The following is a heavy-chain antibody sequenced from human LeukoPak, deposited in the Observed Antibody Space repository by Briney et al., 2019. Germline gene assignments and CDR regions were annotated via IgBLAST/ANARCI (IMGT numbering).Heavy chain of an antibody. CDR2: ITSSSSYI. V-gene: IGHV3-21*01. CDR1: GFTFSSYS. Sequence: GGSLRLSCAASGFTFSSYSMNWVRQAPGKGLEWVSSITSSSSYIYYADSVRGRFTISRDNAKNSLYLQMNSLRAEDTAVYYCARDVSYRGRASWFDPWGQGTLVTVSS. J-gene: IGHJ5*02. CDR3: ARDVSYRGRASWFDP. D-gene: IGHD3-16*02.